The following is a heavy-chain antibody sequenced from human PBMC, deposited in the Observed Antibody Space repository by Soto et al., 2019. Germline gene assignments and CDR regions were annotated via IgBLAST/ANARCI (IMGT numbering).Heavy chain of an antibody. J-gene: IGHJ3*02. V-gene: IGHV1-69*01. CDR3: ARDRKRPADPIAFDI. CDR1: GGTFSSYA. Sequence: QVQLVQSGAEVKKPGSSVKVSCKASGGTFSSYAISWVRQAPGQGLEWMGGIIPIFGTANYAQKFQGRVTITADESTSTAYMGLSSLRSEDTAVDYCARDRKRPADPIAFDIWGQGTMVTVSS. CDR2: IIPIFGTA.